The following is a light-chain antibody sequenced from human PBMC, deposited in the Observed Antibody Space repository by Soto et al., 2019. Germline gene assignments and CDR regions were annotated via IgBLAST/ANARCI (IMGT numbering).Light chain of an antibody. CDR2: GAS. CDR1: QSVSSN. CDR3: QQYNNWGT. J-gene: IGKJ1*01. V-gene: IGKV3-15*01. Sequence: EIVMTQSPATLSVSPGERATLSCRASQSVSSNLAWYQQKPGQAPRLLLYGASTRATGIPARFSGSGSGTEFTLTISSLQSEDFAVYYCQQYNNWGTFGQGTKVDI.